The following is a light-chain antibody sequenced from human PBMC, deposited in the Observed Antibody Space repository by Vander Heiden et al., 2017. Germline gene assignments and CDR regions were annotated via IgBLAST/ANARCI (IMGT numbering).Light chain of an antibody. J-gene: IGKJ4*01. Sequence: DIQMTQSPSSVSASVGDRVTITCRASQAISSWVAWYQHKPGKAPKLLIYTASTLQSGVPSRFSGSGSGTEITLTISSLQPEDFATYFCQQAHSTPLTFGAGTKVEIK. CDR2: TAS. V-gene: IGKV1-12*01. CDR1: QAISSW. CDR3: QQAHSTPLT.